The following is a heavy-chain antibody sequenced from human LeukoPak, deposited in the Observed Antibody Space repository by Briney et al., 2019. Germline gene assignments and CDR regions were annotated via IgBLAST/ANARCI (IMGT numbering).Heavy chain of an antibody. CDR2: ISNNGDTI. CDR1: GFTFSSYE. D-gene: IGHD2-2*01. J-gene: IGHJ6*02. V-gene: IGHV3-48*03. CDR3: ARWYCSSTNCHSYYYGMDV. Sequence: GGSLRLSCAASGFTFSSYEMNWVRQAPGKGLEWVSFISNNGDTITYVDSVKGRFTISRDNAKNSLYLQMNSLRAEDRAVYYCARWYCSSTNCHSYYYGMDVWGQGTTVTVSS.